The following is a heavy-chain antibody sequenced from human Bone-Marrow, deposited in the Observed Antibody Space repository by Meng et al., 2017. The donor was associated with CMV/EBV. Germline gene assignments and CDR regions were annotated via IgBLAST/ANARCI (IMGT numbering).Heavy chain of an antibody. V-gene: IGHV3-30*04. CDR3: GKDQLRYCTNGLCSYFDY. J-gene: IGHJ4*02. CDR1: GFTFSSYA. D-gene: IGHD2-8*01. CDR2: ISYDGSNK. Sequence: GESLKISCAASGFTFSSYAMHWVRQAPGKGLEWVAVISYDGSNKYYADSVKGRFTISRDNSKNTLYLHMKNLRVEDTAVYYCGKDQLRYCTNGLCSYFDYWGLGTKVTGSS.